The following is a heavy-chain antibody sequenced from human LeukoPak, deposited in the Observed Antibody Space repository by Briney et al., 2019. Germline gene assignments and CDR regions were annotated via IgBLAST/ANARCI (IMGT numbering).Heavy chain of an antibody. V-gene: IGHV3-33*01. CDR1: GFTFSRYG. CDR2: TWYDGSNK. Sequence: PGRSLRLSCAPSGFTFSRYGMHWVRQAPGKGLEWVAVTWYDGSNKDYTDSVKGRFTISRDNSKNTLDLQMNSLRAEDTAVYYCARDWRYCSGGTCYGAFDLWGQGTMVTVSS. CDR3: ARDWRYCSGGTCYGAFDL. J-gene: IGHJ3*01. D-gene: IGHD2-15*01.